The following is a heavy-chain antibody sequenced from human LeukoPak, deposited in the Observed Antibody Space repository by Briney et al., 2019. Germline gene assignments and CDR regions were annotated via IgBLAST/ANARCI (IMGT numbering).Heavy chain of an antibody. V-gene: IGHV4-4*07. CDR1: GGSISLYF. J-gene: IGHJ4*02. D-gene: IGHD3-16*01. CDR2: IDTRGST. CDR3: ARDLGDRSRAYFAFDY. Sequence: SETLSLTCTVSGGSISLYFWSWIRQPAGKGLEWIGRIDTRGSTNYNPSLKSRVTMSVDTSKNQFSLKVTSVTAADTAVYYCARDLGDRSRAYFAFDYWGQGTLVTVSS.